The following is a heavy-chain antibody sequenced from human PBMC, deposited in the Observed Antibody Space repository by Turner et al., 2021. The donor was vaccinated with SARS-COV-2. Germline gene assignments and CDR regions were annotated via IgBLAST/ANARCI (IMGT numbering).Heavy chain of an antibody. CDR2: MNIKSGNT. CDR3: ARGDCSGGSCYDLDY. D-gene: IGHD2-15*01. Sequence: QVQLVQSGAEVKKPGASVKVSCKASGYTFTSYDINWVRQATGQGREWMGWMNIKSGNTGYAQKFQGRVTMTRNTSISTAYMELSSLRSEDTAVYYCARGDCSGGSCYDLDYWGQGTLVTVSS. V-gene: IGHV1-8*01. J-gene: IGHJ4*02. CDR1: GYTFTSYD.